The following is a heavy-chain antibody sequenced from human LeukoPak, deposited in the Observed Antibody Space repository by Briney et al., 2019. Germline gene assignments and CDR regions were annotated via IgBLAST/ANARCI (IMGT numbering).Heavy chain of an antibody. CDR2: VHYSGIT. Sequence: SETLSLTCTVSGGSISGYYWTWIRQPPGKGLEWIGLVHYSGITDYNPSLKSRLTISVDTSKNQFSLKLSSVTAADTAVYYCAKNGGGSPNWFDTWGQGTLVTVSS. D-gene: IGHD1-26*01. V-gene: IGHV4-59*01. J-gene: IGHJ5*02. CDR3: AKNGGGSPNWFDT. CDR1: GGSISGYY.